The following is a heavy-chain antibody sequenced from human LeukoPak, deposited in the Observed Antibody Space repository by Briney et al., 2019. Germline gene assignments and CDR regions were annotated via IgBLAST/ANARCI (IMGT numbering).Heavy chain of an antibody. V-gene: IGHV4-34*01. J-gene: IGHJ5*02. CDR1: VWSFSGYY. CDR2: INYSGST. D-gene: IGHD3-10*01. Sequence: PSETLSLTCAVYVWSFSGYYWSSIRQPPGKGLEWIGEINYSGSTNYNPSLQSRVTITVDTSKNQFSMKLRSVTAPDTAFHCCARHLANVRWGVNPRWFNTWGEGTLGTASS. CDR3: ARHLANVRWGVNPRWFNT.